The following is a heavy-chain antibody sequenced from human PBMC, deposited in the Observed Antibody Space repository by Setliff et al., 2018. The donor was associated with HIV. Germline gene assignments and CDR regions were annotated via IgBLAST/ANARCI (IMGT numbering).Heavy chain of an antibody. V-gene: IGHV4-38-2*01. CDR3: ARGLSVYSYANVYYYHGMDV. D-gene: IGHD5-18*01. CDR1: GYSISSGYY. Sequence: SETLSLTCAVSGYSISSGYYWGWIRQPPGKGLEWIGSIYHSGSTYYNPSLKSRVTISVDTSKSQFSLKMTFVTAADTAVYYCARGLSVYSYANVYYYHGMDVWGQGTTVTVSS. J-gene: IGHJ6*02. CDR2: IYHSGST.